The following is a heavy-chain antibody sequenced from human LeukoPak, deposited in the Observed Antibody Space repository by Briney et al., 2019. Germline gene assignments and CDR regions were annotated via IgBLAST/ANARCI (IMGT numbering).Heavy chain of an antibody. D-gene: IGHD4-17*01. CDR3: ATHGGDDYGVPWFDP. J-gene: IGHJ5*02. Sequence: PSETLSLTCAVSGGSISSSNWWSWVRQPPGKGLEWIGEIYHSGSTNYNPSLKSRVTISVDKSKNQFSLKLSSVTAADTAVYYCATHGGDDYGVPWFDPWGQGTLVTVSS. V-gene: IGHV4-4*02. CDR2: IYHSGST. CDR1: GGSISSSNW.